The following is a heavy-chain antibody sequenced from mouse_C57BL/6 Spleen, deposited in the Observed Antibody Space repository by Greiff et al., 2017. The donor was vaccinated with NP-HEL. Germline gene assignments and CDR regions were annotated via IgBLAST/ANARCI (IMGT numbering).Heavy chain of an antibody. J-gene: IGHJ2*01. Sequence: VQLQESGAELARPGASVKMSCKASGYTFTSYTMHWVKQRPGQGLEWIGYINPSSGYTKYNQKFKDKATLTADKSSSTAYMQLSSLTSEDSAVYYCARLADYDAFFDYWGQGTTLTVSS. CDR1: GYTFTSYT. CDR2: INPSSGYT. D-gene: IGHD2-4*01. V-gene: IGHV1-4*01. CDR3: ARLADYDAFFDY.